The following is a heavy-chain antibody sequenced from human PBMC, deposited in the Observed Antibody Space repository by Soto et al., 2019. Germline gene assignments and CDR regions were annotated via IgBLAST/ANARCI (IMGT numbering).Heavy chain of an antibody. CDR1: GFTVSSNY. V-gene: IGHV3-53*01. J-gene: IGHJ4*02. D-gene: IGHD3-10*01. CDR3: ARAHDFRSWPWGVSYFDY. CDR2: IYSGGTT. Sequence: EVQLVESGGGLIQPGGSLRLSCAASGFTVSSNYMSWVRQAPGKGLEWVSVIYSGGTTYYADSVQGRFTISRDNSKNTLYLQMNSLRAEDTAVYYCARAHDFRSWPWGVSYFDYWGQGTLVTVSS.